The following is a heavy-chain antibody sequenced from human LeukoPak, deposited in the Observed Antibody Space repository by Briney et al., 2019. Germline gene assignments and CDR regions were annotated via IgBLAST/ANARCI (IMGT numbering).Heavy chain of an antibody. CDR1: GFTFGDYA. CDR2: IRSETYGGTK. Sequence: GGSLRLSCTASGFTFGDYAMTWVRPAPGKGREWIGFIRSETYGGTKEYAGSVKGRFTISRDDSKNITYPQMNSLKTEDTAMYYCPRAHCSGGTCYGNDAFDIWGQGTMVTVSS. V-gene: IGHV3-49*04. CDR3: PRAHCSGGTCYGNDAFDI. J-gene: IGHJ3*02. D-gene: IGHD2-15*01.